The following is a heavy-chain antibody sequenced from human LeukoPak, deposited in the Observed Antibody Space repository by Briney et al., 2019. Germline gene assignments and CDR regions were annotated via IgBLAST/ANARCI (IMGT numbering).Heavy chain of an antibody. CDR2: IWYDGSNK. Sequence: PGGSLRLSCAASGFTFSSYGMYWVRQAPGKGLDWVAVIWYDGSNKYYADSVKGRFTISRDNSKNTLYLQMNSPRAEDTAVYYCAKDSNPAGYYYMDVWGKGTTVTVSS. J-gene: IGHJ6*03. CDR3: AKDSNPAGYYYMDV. V-gene: IGHV3-33*06. D-gene: IGHD1-14*01. CDR1: GFTFSSYG.